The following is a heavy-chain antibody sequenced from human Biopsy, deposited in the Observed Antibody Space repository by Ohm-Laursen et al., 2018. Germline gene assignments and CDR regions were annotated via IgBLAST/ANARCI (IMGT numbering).Heavy chain of an antibody. Sequence: TLSLTCSVSGASVKPSGYFWAWIRQPPGKGLEWIGYISYNERTPYNPSLTSRLAISFDTSNNRISLQLRSVSVADTAVYYCVREPKTGTAEAWYFDLWGRGSPVTVPS. J-gene: IGHJ2*01. CDR2: ISYNERT. CDR1: GASVKPSGYF. CDR3: VREPKTGTAEAWYFDL. V-gene: IGHV4-31*03. D-gene: IGHD3-9*01.